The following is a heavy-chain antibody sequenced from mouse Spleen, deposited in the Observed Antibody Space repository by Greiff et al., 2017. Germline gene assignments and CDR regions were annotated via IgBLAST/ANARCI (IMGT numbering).Heavy chain of an antibody. CDR2: ISYDGSN. J-gene: IGHJ2*01. CDR3: ASYYGNYEDYFDY. Sequence: EVKLQESGPGLVKPSQSLSLTCSVTGYSITSGYYWNWIRQFPGNKLEWMGYISYDGSNNYNPSLKNRISITRDTSKNQFFLKLNSVTTEDTATYYCASYYGNYEDYFDYWGQGTTLTVSS. D-gene: IGHD2-10*01. V-gene: IGHV3-6*01. CDR1: GYSITSGYY.